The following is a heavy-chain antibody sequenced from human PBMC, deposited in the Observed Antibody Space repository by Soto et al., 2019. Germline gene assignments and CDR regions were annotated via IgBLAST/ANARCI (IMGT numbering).Heavy chain of an antibody. V-gene: IGHV3-30*18. CDR2: ISYDGSNK. CDR3: AKDWFRSGSYSAY. D-gene: IGHD3-10*01. J-gene: IGHJ4*02. CDR1: GFTFSSYG. Sequence: QVQLVESGGGVVQPGRSLRLSCAASGFTFSSYGMHWVRQAPGKGLEWVAVISYDGSNKYYADSVKGRFTISRDNSKNTLYLQMNSLRAEDTAVYYCAKDWFRSGSYSAYWGQGTLVTVSS.